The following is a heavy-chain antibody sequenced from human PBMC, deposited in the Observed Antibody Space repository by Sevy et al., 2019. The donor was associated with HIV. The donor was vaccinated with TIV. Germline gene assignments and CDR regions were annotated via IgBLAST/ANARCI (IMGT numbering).Heavy chain of an antibody. V-gene: IGHV1-69*06. D-gene: IGHD2-2*01. Sequence: ASVKVSCKASGGTFSSYAISWVRQAPGQGLEWMGGIIPIFGTANYAQKFQGRVTITGDTSTSTAYMELSSLRSEDTAVYYCARSVPAAMTGFYYYYYYMDVWGKGTTVTVSS. CDR2: IIPIFGTA. CDR1: GGTFSSYA. CDR3: ARSVPAAMTGFYYYYYYMDV. J-gene: IGHJ6*03.